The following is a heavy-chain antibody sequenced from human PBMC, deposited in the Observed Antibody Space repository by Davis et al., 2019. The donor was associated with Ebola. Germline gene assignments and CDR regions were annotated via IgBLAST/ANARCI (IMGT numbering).Heavy chain of an antibody. CDR3: ASPDYYDSSGYSDAFDI. J-gene: IGHJ3*02. CDR1: GYTFTSYY. Sequence: ASVKVSCKASGYTFTSYYMRWVRQAPGQGLEWMGIINPSGGSTSYAQKFQGRVTMTRDTSTSTVYMELSSLRSEDTAVYYCASPDYYDSSGYSDAFDIWGQGTMVTVSS. V-gene: IGHV1-46*01. CDR2: INPSGGST. D-gene: IGHD3-22*01.